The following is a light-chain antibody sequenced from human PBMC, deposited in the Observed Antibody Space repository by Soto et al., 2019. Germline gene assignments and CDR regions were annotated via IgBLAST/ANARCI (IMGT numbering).Light chain of an antibody. CDR2: DAS. V-gene: IGKV1-33*01. J-gene: IGKJ4*01. CDR3: QHYQTPPLT. CDR1: QDITNY. Sequence: DIQMTQSPSSLSASVGDRVTITCQASQDITNYLNWYQQKPGRAPRLLIYDASNLETGVPSRFNGSGSGTDFTFTITSLQPGDIATYYCQHYQTPPLTFGGGTKVDIK.